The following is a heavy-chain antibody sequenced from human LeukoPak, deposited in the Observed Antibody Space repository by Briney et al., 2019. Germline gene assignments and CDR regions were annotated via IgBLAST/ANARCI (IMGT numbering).Heavy chain of an antibody. CDR2: ISYDGSNK. J-gene: IGHJ4*02. CDR1: GFTFSSYG. V-gene: IGHV3-30*03. Sequence: GGSLRLSCAASGFTFSSYGMHWVRQAPGKGLEWVAVISYDGSNKYYADSVKGRFTISRDNSKNTLYLQMNSLRAEDTAVYYCARGRDRTYYDILTGVFDYWGQGTLVTVSS. D-gene: IGHD3-9*01. CDR3: ARGRDRTYYDILTGVFDY.